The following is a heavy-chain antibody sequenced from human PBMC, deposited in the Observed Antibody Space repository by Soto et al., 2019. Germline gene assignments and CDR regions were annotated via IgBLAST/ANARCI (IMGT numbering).Heavy chain of an antibody. V-gene: IGHV4-4*02. J-gene: IGHJ3*02. CDR2: IYHSGST. D-gene: IGHD3-10*01. CDR1: SGSISSRKW. Sequence: QVQLQESGPGLVKPSGTLSLTCAVSSGSISSRKWWTWVRQSPGKVLEWIGEIYHSGSTNYNPSRKSRVPISIDKSNNQIYLTLSSVTVADTAVYYCASKFGELSAYAFDNWGQGTMVTVSS. CDR3: ASKFGELSAYAFDN.